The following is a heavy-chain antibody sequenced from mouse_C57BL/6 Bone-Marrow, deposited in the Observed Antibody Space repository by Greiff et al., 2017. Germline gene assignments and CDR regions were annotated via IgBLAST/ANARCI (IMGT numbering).Heavy chain of an antibody. V-gene: IGHV1-64*01. D-gene: IGHD1-1*01. Sequence: QVQLQQSGAELVKPGASVTLSCKASGYTFTSYWMHWVQQRPGQGLEWIGMIHPNSGSTNYNEKFKSQATLTVDKSSNKAYMQLSSLTSEDSAVYYCARGIITTVVATNDWGQGTTLTVSS. CDR3: ARGIITTVVATND. CDR1: GYTFTSYW. J-gene: IGHJ2*01. CDR2: IHPNSGST.